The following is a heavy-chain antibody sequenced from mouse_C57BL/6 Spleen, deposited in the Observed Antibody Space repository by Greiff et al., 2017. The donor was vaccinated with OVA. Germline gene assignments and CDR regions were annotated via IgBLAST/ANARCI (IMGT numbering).Heavy chain of an antibody. CDR3: ARRDYNYFDY. D-gene: IGHD2-4*01. CDR2: IYPSDSET. CDR1: GYTFTSYW. V-gene: IGHV1-61*01. J-gene: IGHJ2*01. Sequence: QVQLQQPGAELVRPGSSVKLSCKASGYTFTSYWMDWVKQRPGQGLDWIGNIYPSDSETHYNQKFKDKATLTVDKSSSTAYMQLSSLTSEDSAVYYCARRDYNYFDYWGQGTTLTVSS.